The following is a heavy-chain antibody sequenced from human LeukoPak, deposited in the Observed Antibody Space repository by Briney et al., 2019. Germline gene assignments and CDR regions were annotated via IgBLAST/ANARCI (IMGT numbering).Heavy chain of an antibody. J-gene: IGHJ5*02. CDR2: IIPILGIA. CDR3: ANYYDFWSGTPLVP. V-gene: IGHV1-69*02. CDR1: GGTFSSYT. Sequence: SVKVSCKASGGTFSSYTISWVRQAPGQGLEWMGRIIPILGIANYAQKFQGRVTITADESTSTAYMELSSLRSEDTAVYYCANYYDFWSGTPLVPWGQGTLVTVSS. D-gene: IGHD3-3*01.